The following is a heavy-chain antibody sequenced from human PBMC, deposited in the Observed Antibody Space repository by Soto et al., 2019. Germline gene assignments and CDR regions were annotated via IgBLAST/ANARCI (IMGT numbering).Heavy chain of an antibody. CDR1: GYTFTSYY. Sequence: ASVKVSCKASGYTFTSYYMHCVRQAPGQVLEWMGIINPSGGSTSYAQKFQGRVTMTRDTSTSTVYMELSSLRSEDTAVYYCARARYCSSTSCYFVQYYYYYYGMDVWGQGTTVTV. J-gene: IGHJ6*02. CDR2: INPSGGST. D-gene: IGHD2-2*01. V-gene: IGHV1-46*01. CDR3: ARARYCSSTSCYFVQYYYYYYGMDV.